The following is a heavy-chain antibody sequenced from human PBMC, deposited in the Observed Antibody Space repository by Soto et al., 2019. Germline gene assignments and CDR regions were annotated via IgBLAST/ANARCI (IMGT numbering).Heavy chain of an antibody. D-gene: IGHD3-22*01. CDR3: AKDRIDYYDSSGYYYPGMDV. J-gene: IGHJ6*02. CDR1: GFTFSSYG. CDR2: ISYDGSNK. V-gene: IGHV3-30*18. Sequence: VGSLRLSCAASGFTFSSYGMHWVRQAPGKGLEWVAVISYDGSNKYYADSVKGRFTISRDNSKSTLYLQMNSLRAEDTAVYYCAKDRIDYYDSSGYYYPGMDVWGQGTTVTVSS.